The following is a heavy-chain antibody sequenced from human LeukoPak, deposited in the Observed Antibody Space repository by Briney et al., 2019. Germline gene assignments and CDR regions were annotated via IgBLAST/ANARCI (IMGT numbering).Heavy chain of an antibody. J-gene: IGHJ4*02. D-gene: IGHD6-6*01. V-gene: IGHV3-23*01. CDR1: GFTFSSYA. CDR2: ISGSAGST. CDR3: AKFGAALPQKRLGTNTFEY. Sequence: GGSLRLSCAASGFTFSSYAMSWVRQAPGKGLEWVSAISGSAGSTYYADSVKGRFTISRDNSKNTLYLQMNSLRAEDTAVYYCAKFGAALPQKRLGTNTFEYWGQGTLVTVSS.